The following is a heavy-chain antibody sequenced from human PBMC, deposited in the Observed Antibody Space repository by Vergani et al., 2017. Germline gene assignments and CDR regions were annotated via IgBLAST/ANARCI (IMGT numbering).Heavy chain of an antibody. CDR1: GFTFSSYA. D-gene: IGHD5-24*01. V-gene: IGHV3-23*01. J-gene: IGHJ5*02. CDR2: ISWNSGSI. CDR3: ARDRAPGGWLQFDVGANWFDP. Sequence: EVQLLESGGGLVQPGGSLRLSCAASGFTFSSYAMSWVRQAPGKGLEWVSGISWNSGSIGYADSVKGRFTISVDTSKNQFSLKLSSVTAADTAVYYCARDRAPGGWLQFDVGANWFDPWGQGTLVTVSS.